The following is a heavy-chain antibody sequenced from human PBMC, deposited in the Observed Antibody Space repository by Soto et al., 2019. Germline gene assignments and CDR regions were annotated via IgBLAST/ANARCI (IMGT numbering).Heavy chain of an antibody. V-gene: IGHV3-23*01. CDR2: ISGSGGST. Sequence: GGSLRLSCAASGFTFSSYAMSWVRQAPGKGLEWVSAISGSGGSTYYADSVKGRFTISRDNSKNTLYLQINSLRADDTAVYYCERGLPGHYGRAVPAQGTTVPVSS. J-gene: IGHJ6*02. CDR1: GFTFSSYA. CDR3: ERGLPGHYGRAV.